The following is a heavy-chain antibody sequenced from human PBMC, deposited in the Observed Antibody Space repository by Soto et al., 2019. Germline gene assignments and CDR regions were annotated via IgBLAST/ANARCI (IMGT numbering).Heavy chain of an antibody. CDR2: ISGGGDAT. J-gene: IGHJ2*01. D-gene: IGHD2-2*01. Sequence: EVQLLESGGGLVQPGGSLRLSCAGSGFTFINYAMNWVRQAPGKGLEWVSSISGGGDATFLADSVRGRFTISRDNSKNTVTLQMNSLGVDDTAVYYCARKILGSTSRPNYWYFDLWGRGTLVTVSS. CDR1: GFTFINYA. CDR3: ARKILGSTSRPNYWYFDL. V-gene: IGHV3-23*01.